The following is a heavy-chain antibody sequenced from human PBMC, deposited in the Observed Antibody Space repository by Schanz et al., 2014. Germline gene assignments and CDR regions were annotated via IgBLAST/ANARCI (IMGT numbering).Heavy chain of an antibody. D-gene: IGHD3-3*01. CDR1: GFTFSSYW. CDR2: ISYDGSHK. Sequence: VQLVESGGGLVQPGGSLRLSCAASGFTFSSYWMSWVRQAPGKGLEWVAVISYDGSHKDYADSVKGRFTISRDNSKNTLYLQMNSLRAEDTAVYYCARDKGGYYPFDYWGQGTLVTVSS. CDR3: ARDKGGYYPFDY. J-gene: IGHJ4*02. V-gene: IGHV3-30*03.